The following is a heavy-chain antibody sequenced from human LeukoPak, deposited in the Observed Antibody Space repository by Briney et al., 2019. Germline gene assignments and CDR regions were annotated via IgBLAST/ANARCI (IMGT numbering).Heavy chain of an antibody. V-gene: IGHV4-34*01. CDR2: INHSGST. D-gene: IGHD3-22*01. CDR3: ARRSSNYYDTSGRRFDP. J-gene: IGHJ5*02. CDR1: GGSLSDYY. Sequence: PSETLSLTCAVYGGSLSDYYWSWIRQPPGKGLEWIGEINHSGSTNYNPSLKSRVTISVDTSKNQFSLKLSSVTAADTAVYYCARRSSNYYDTSGRRFDPWGQGTLVTVSS.